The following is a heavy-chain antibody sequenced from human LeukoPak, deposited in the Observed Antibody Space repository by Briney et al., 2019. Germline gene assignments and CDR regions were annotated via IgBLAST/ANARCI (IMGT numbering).Heavy chain of an antibody. V-gene: IGHV3-30*04. CDR1: GFTFSSYA. D-gene: IGHD5-18*01. Sequence: GGSLRLSCAASGFTFSSYAMHWVRQAPGKGLEWVAVISYDGSNKYYADSVKGRFTISRGNSKNTLYLQMNSLRAEDTAVYYCATGGGYSAWDYFDYWGQGTLVTVSS. CDR2: ISYDGSNK. J-gene: IGHJ4*02. CDR3: ATGGGYSAWDYFDY.